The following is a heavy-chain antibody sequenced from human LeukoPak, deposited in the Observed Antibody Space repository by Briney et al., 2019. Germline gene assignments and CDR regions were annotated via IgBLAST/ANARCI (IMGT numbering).Heavy chain of an antibody. Sequence: GGSLRLSCAASGFTFSSYAMIWVRQAPGNGLEWVSAISGSGGSTYYADSVKGRFTISRDNSKNTLYLQMNSLRAEDTAVYYCAKGGGNSRDWFDPWGQGTLATVSS. J-gene: IGHJ5*02. CDR1: GFTFSSYA. D-gene: IGHD2-21*02. CDR3: AKGGGNSRDWFDP. V-gene: IGHV3-23*01. CDR2: ISGSGGST.